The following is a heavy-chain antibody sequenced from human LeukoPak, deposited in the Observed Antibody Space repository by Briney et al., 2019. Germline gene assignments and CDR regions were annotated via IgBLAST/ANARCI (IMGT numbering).Heavy chain of an antibody. D-gene: IGHD3-22*01. CDR3: AATYYYDSSGYYFDY. V-gene: IGHV3-53*01. J-gene: IGHJ4*02. CDR2: FYGDSMI. CDR1: EFRVSYNY. Sequence: GGSLRLSCKVSEFRVSYNYMTWVRQAPRKGLEWISTFYGDSMIAYTDAVKGRFTLSTDNSKNTLYLQMNSLRAEDTAVYYCAATYYYDSSGYYFDYWGQGTLVTVSS.